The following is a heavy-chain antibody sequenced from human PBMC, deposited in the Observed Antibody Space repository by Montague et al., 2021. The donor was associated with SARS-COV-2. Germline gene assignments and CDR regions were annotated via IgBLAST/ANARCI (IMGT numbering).Heavy chain of an antibody. CDR1: GGSFSGYD. CDR3: ARVRKDDYGDNYFDY. D-gene: IGHD4-17*01. V-gene: IGHV4-34*01. Sequence: SETLSLTCAVYGGSFSGYDWTWIRQSPGKGLEWIGEINQSGSAKYKPSLKSRVTISVDTSKNQFSLKLSSVTAADTAVYYCARVRKDDYGDNYFDYWGQGTLVTVSS. CDR2: INQSGSA. J-gene: IGHJ4*02.